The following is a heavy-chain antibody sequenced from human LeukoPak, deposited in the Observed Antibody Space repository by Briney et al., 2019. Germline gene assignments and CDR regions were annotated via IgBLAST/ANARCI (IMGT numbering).Heavy chain of an antibody. CDR3: ARGIAAAGPFWYFDF. CDR2: IYGGDSET. D-gene: IGHD6-13*01. CDR1: GYSFAKYW. J-gene: IGHJ2*01. V-gene: IGHV5-51*01. Sequence: GESLKISCRGSGYSFAKYWIAWVRQMPGKGLKWMGFIYGGDSETKYSPSFQGQVTISVDRSISTAYLQWSSLKASDTATYYCARGIAAAGPFWYFDFWGRGTLVTVSS.